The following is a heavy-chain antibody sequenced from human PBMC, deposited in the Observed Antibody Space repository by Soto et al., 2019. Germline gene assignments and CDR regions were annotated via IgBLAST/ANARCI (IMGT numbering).Heavy chain of an antibody. CDR3: ARYYVERGRAFDI. Sequence: QLQLQESGPGLVKPSETLSLTCTVSGGSISSNYYWGWIRQPPGKGLEWLATIYYTGSTYYSPSLMSRVTIFMDTSKNQFSLKMTSVAAADTAVYYCARYYVERGRAFDIWGQGTLVTVSS. V-gene: IGHV4-39*01. CDR1: GGSISSNYY. J-gene: IGHJ3*02. D-gene: IGHD3-10*02. CDR2: IYYTGST.